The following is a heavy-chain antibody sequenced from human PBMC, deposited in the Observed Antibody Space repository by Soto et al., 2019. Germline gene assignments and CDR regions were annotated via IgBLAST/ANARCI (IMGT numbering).Heavy chain of an antibody. J-gene: IGHJ4*02. CDR3: ARGYYGSGSYPYYFDY. Sequence: EVQLVESGGGLVQPGGSLRLFCAASGLTLSSHYMSWVRGAPGKGLVGVSVIYSGGSTYYADSVKGRFTISRHNSKNTLYLQMNSLRAEDTAVYYCARGYYGSGSYPYYFDYWGQGTLVTVSS. V-gene: IGHV3-53*04. D-gene: IGHD3-10*01. CDR2: IYSGGST. CDR1: GLTLSSHY.